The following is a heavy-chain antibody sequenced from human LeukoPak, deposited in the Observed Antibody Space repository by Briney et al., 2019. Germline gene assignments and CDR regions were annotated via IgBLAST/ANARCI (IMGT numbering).Heavy chain of an antibody. J-gene: IGHJ5*02. Sequence: PSETLSLTCTVSGASISRTRYYWGWIRQPPGKGLEWIGSIYYTGSTHYKPSLKSRVTISVDTSKNQFSLKLSSVSAADTAVYYCARGGSGTWDNWFDPWGQGTLVTVSS. V-gene: IGHV4-39*01. CDR1: GASISRTRYY. CDR2: IYYTGST. CDR3: ARGGSGTWDNWFDP. D-gene: IGHD1-14*01.